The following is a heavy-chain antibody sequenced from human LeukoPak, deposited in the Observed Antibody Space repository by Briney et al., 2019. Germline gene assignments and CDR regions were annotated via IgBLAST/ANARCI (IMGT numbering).Heavy chain of an antibody. D-gene: IGHD4-17*01. J-gene: IGHJ4*02. V-gene: IGHV4-59*01. CDR3: TRGNGEYYFNY. CDR1: GVSISGYY. CDR2: IYYSGST. Sequence: SETLSLTCTVSGVSISGYYWSWVRQPPGKGLEWIGYIYYSGSTNYSPSLKSRVTISLDTSKNQFSLRVRSVTAADTAVYFCTRGNGEYYFNYWGQGTLVTVSS.